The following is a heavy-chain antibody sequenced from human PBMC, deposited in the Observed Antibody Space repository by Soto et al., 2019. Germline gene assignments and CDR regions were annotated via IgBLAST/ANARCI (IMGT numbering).Heavy chain of an antibody. D-gene: IGHD3-22*01. CDR1: GGTFSSYA. J-gene: IGHJ6*02. V-gene: IGHV1-69*13. CDR2: IIPIFGTA. CDR3: ARGGDEVVYDSSGYYPHYYYYYGMDV. Sequence: SVKVSCKASGGTFSSYAISWVRQAPGQGLEWMGGIIPIFGTANYAQKFQGRVTITADESTSTAYMELSSLRSEDTAVYYCARGGDEVVYDSSGYYPHYYYYYGMDVWGQGTTVTVSS.